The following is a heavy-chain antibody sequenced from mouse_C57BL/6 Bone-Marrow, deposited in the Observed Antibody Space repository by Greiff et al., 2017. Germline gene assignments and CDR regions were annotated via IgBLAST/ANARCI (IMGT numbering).Heavy chain of an antibody. J-gene: IGHJ2*01. V-gene: IGHV5S21*01. Sequence: VQLKESGEGLVKPGGSLKLSCAASGFTFSSYAMSWVRQTPEKRLEWVAYISSGGDYIYYADTVKGRFTISRDNAKNTLYLQMSSLKSEDTAMYYCARLDSSGYFDYWGQGTTLTVSS. CDR1: GFTFSSYA. CDR3: ARLDSSGYFDY. CDR2: ISSGGDYI. D-gene: IGHD3-2*02.